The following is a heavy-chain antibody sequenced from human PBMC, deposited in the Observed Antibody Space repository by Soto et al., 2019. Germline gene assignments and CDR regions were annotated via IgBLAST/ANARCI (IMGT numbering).Heavy chain of an antibody. D-gene: IGHD2-15*01. CDR3: ARDQYCSGGSCIYYYYYMDV. CDR2: IWYDGSNK. Sequence: GGSLRLSCAASGFTFSSYGMHWVRQAPGKGLEWVAVIWYDGSNKYYADSVKGRFTISRDNSKNTLYLQMNSLRAEDTAVYYCARDQYCSGGSCIYYYYYMDVWGKGTTVTVSS. V-gene: IGHV3-33*01. CDR1: GFTFSSYG. J-gene: IGHJ6*03.